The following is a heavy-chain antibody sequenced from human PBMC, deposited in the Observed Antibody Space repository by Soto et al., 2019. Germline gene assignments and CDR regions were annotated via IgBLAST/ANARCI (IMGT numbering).Heavy chain of an antibody. CDR3: AREYSLAVVAPGY. CDR1: GGSISSSSYY. J-gene: IGHJ4*02. V-gene: IGHV4-39*02. Sequence: SETLSLTCTVSGGSISSSSYYWGWIRQPPGKGLEWIGSIYYSGNTYYNPSLKSRVTISVDTAKNQFSLKLSSVTAADTSVYYCAREYSLAVVAPGYWGQGILVTVSS. D-gene: IGHD3-22*01. CDR2: IYYSGNT.